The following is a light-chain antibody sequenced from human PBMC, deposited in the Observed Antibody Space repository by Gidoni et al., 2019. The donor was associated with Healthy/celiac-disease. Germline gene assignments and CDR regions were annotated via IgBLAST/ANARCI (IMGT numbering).Light chain of an antibody. CDR1: QSISSY. CDR2: AAS. V-gene: IGKV1-39*01. Sequence: DIQMTQSPSSLSASVGDRVTITSRASQSISSYLNGYQQKPGKAPKLLIYAASSLQSGVLSRFSGGGSGTDFTLTISSLQPEDSATYYCQQSNRTPRTFGQGTKVEI. J-gene: IGKJ1*01. CDR3: QQSNRTPRT.